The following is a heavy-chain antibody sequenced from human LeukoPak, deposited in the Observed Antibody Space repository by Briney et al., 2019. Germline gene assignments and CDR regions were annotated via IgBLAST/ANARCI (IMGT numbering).Heavy chain of an antibody. CDR1: GGSISDHY. D-gene: IGHD6-13*01. V-gene: IGHV4-59*08. CDR2: ISYSGST. J-gene: IGHJ4*02. Sequence: SETLSLTCSVSGGSISDHYWGWIRQPPGKRLEWIGYISYSGSTDYNPSLKSRVTISVDTSKNQFSLNVNSVTAADTAVYYCARHGPPRADQLASFGYWGQGTLVTVSS. CDR3: ARHGPPRADQLASFGY.